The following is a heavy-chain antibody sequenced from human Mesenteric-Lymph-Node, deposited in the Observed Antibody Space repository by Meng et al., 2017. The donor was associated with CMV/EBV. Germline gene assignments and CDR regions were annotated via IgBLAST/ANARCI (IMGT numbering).Heavy chain of an antibody. Sequence: GGSLRLSCAASGFTFSSYKMNWVRQAPGKGLELVAHISSFNGDYKSNAVSVMGRFIISRDNAKNSLYLQMNSLRAEDSAVYYCARAPEGKTGGDIWGQGTMVTVSS. D-gene: IGHD2-15*01. CDR1: GFTFSSYK. V-gene: IGHV3-21*01. J-gene: IGHJ3*02. CDR3: ARAPEGKTGGDI. CDR2: ISSFNGDYK.